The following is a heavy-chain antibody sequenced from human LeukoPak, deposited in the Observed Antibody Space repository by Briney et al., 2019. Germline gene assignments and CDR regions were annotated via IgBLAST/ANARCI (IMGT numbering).Heavy chain of an antibody. Sequence: GGSLRLSCAASGFTVSSNYMSWVRQAPGKGLEWVSSISSSSTYIYYADSVKGRFTISRDNAKNSLYLQMNSLRAVDTAVYYCAITTLQSYFDYWGQGTLVTVSS. CDR1: GFTVSSNY. J-gene: IGHJ4*02. CDR2: ISSSSTYI. D-gene: IGHD4-11*01. V-gene: IGHV3-21*01. CDR3: AITTLQSYFDY.